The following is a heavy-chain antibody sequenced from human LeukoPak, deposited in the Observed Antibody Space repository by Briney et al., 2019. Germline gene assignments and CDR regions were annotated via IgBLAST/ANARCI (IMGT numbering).Heavy chain of an antibody. D-gene: IGHD5-18*01. Sequence: GGSLRLSCAASGFTFSDYYMSWIRQAPGKGLEWVSYISSSGGSTYYADSVKGRFTISRDNSKNTLYLQMNSLRAEDTAVYYCARGDVDTAMVDAFDIWGQGTIVTVSS. CDR2: ISSSGGST. CDR3: ARGDVDTAMVDAFDI. CDR1: GFTFSDYY. J-gene: IGHJ3*02. V-gene: IGHV3-11*01.